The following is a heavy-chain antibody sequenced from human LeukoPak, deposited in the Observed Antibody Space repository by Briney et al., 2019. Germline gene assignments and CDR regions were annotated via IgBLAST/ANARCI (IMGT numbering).Heavy chain of an antibody. V-gene: IGHV4-38-2*01. J-gene: IGHJ3*02. Sequence: SETLSLTCAVSGYSISSGYYWGWIRQPPGKGLEWIGSIYHSGSTYYNPSLKSRVTISVDTSKNQFSLKLSSVTAADTAVYYCARPISWARGAFDIWGQGTMVTVPS. D-gene: IGHD1-26*01. CDR3: ARPISWARGAFDI. CDR1: GYSISSGYY. CDR2: IYHSGST.